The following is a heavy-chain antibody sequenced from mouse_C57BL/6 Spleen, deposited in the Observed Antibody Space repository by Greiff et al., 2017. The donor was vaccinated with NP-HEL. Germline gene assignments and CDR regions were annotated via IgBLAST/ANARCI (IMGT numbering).Heavy chain of an antibody. J-gene: IGHJ4*01. V-gene: IGHV1-69*01. Sequence: VQLQQSGAELVMPGASVKLSCKASGYTFTSYWMHWVKQRPGQGLEWIGEIDPSDSYTNYNQKFKGKSTLTVDKSSSTAYMQLSSLTAEDSAVYCCARSNRGYAMDYWGQGTSVTVSS. CDR2: IDPSDSYT. CDR3: ARSNRGYAMDY. CDR1: GYTFTSYW.